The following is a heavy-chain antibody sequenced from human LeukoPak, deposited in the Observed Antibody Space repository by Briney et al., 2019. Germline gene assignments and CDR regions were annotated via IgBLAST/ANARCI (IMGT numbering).Heavy chain of an antibody. CDR3: ARTLIEYSVSSCYFDY. Sequence: GSLRLSCAASGFTYTKHAMHWVRQAPGKGLERVAVISYDGSNKKYADSVKGRFTISRDNSKNTLYLQMNSLRAEDTAVYYCARTLIEYSVSSCYFDYWGQGTLVTVSS. D-gene: IGHD6-6*01. J-gene: IGHJ4*02. CDR1: GFTYTKHA. CDR2: ISYDGSNK. V-gene: IGHV3-30*04.